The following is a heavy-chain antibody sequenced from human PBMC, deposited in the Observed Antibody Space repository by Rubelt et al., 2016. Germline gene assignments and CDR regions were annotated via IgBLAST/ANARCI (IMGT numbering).Heavy chain of an antibody. CDR2: INPNSGGT. D-gene: IGHD6-19*01. CDR1: GYTFTSYG. V-gene: IGHV1-2*02. J-gene: IGHJ4*02. Sequence: QVQLVQSGAEVKKPGASVKVSCKASGYTFTSYGISWVRQAPGQGLEWMGWINPNSGGTNYAQKFQGRVTMTREPSISTAYMELSRLRSDDTAVYYCARDLYKGPRWLVAYWGQGTLVTVSS. CDR3: ARDLYKGPRWLVAY.